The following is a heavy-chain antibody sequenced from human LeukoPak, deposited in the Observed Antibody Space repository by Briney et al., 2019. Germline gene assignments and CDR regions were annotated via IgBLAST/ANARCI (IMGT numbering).Heavy chain of an antibody. Sequence: PGGSLRLSCDASGFIFSDYYMSWVRQAPGKGLEWISYISSGATTVYYADSVKGRFTISRDNAKNSLYLQMNSLRAEDTAIYYCARDLGSYSSGWYMGFDYWGQGTLVTVSS. CDR2: ISSGATTV. J-gene: IGHJ4*02. V-gene: IGHV3-11*04. D-gene: IGHD6-19*01. CDR3: ARDLGSYSSGWYMGFDY. CDR1: GFIFSDYY.